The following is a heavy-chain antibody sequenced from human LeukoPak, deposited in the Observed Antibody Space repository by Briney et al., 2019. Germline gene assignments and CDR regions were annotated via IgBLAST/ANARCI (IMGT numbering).Heavy chain of an antibody. CDR2: ISSSSSYI. D-gene: IGHD3-22*01. J-gene: IGHJ4*02. CDR1: GFTFSSYS. CDR3: ARGYASVDSY. Sequence: GGSLRLSCAASGFTFSSYSMNWVRQAPGKGLEWVSSISSSSSYIYYADSVKGRFTISRDNAKNSVYLQMNSLRAEDTAIYYCARGYASVDSYWGQGTLVAVSS. V-gene: IGHV3-21*01.